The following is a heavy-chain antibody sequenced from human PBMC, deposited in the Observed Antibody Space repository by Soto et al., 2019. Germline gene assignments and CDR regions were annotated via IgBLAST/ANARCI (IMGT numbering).Heavy chain of an antibody. V-gene: IGHV1-46*03. Sequence: ASVKVSCKASGYTFTSYYMHWVRQAPGQGLEWMGIINPSGGSTSYAQKFQGRVTMTRDTSTSTVYMELSSLRSEDTAVYYCARDLGGDGYIDYFDYWGQGTLVTVSS. CDR3: ARDLGGDGYIDYFDY. J-gene: IGHJ4*02. D-gene: IGHD3-16*01. CDR1: GYTFTSYY. CDR2: INPSGGST.